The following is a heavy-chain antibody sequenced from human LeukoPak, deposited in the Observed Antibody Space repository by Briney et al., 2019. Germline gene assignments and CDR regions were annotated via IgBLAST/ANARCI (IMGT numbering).Heavy chain of an antibody. V-gene: IGHV3-53*01. CDR3: ASPGGPPGRGLTY. J-gene: IGHJ4*02. D-gene: IGHD3-16*01. CDR1: GFTVSSNY. Sequence: GSLRLSCAASGFTVSSNYMSWVRQAPGKGLEWVSVIYSGGSTYYADSVKGRFTISRDNSENTLYLQMNSLRAEDTAVYYCASPGGPPGRGLTYWGQGTLVTVSS. CDR2: IYSGGST.